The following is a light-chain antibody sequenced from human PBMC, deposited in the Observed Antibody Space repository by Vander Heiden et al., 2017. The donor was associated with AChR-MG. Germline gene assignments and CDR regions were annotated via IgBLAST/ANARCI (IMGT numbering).Light chain of an antibody. V-gene: IGLV1-40*01. CDR1: SSHIGARYD. J-gene: IGLJ3*02. Sequence: QSVLTQPPSVSGAPGQRVTMSCPGSSSHIGARYDVNWYQVRPGTAPRLLMFGFHNRPSGVPDRVSGAKSGTSVSLAITWLQADDEADYYCQSYDSSLSAWVFGGGTKLTVL. CDR2: GFH. CDR3: QSYDSSLSAWV.